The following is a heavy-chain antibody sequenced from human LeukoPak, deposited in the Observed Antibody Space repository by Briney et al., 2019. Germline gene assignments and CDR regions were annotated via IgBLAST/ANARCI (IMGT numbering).Heavy chain of an antibody. CDR3: AKRAYCGGDCYLDY. Sequence: GGSLRLSCAASGFTFSSYAMSWVRQAPGKGLEWVSAISGSGGSTYYADSVKGRLTISRDNSKNTLYLQMNSLRAEDTAVYYCAKRAYCGGDCYLDYWGQGTLVTVSS. V-gene: IGHV3-23*01. CDR1: GFTFSSYA. J-gene: IGHJ4*02. D-gene: IGHD2-21*02. CDR2: ISGSGGST.